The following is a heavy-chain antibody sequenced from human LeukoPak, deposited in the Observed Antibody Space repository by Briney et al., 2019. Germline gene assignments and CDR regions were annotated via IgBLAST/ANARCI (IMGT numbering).Heavy chain of an antibody. Sequence: SETLSLTCTVSGVSLTSRSYYWGWIRQPPGKGLEWIGNIFYSGRTYYSPSLKSRLTISVDTSKNQFSLKLSSVTAADTAVYYCARGAPHSSGYYGDYWGQGTLVTVSS. V-gene: IGHV4-39*07. CDR3: ARGAPHSSGYYGDY. CDR1: GVSLTSRSYY. CDR2: IFYSGRT. J-gene: IGHJ4*02. D-gene: IGHD3-22*01.